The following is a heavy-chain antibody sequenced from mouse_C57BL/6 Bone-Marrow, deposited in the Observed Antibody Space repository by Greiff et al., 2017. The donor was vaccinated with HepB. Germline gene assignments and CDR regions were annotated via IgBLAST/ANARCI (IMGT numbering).Heavy chain of an antibody. V-gene: IGHV1-81*01. CDR3: ARSYGSNYWWYFDG. CDR2: IYPRSGNT. D-gene: IGHD1-1*01. J-gene: IGHJ1*03. Sequence: QVQLQQSGAELARPGASVKLSCKASGYTFTSYGISWVKQRTGQGLEWIGEIYPRSGNTYYNEKFKGKATLTADKSSSTAYMGLRSLTSEDSAVYFCARSYGSNYWWYFDGWGTGTTVTVSS. CDR1: GYTFTSYG.